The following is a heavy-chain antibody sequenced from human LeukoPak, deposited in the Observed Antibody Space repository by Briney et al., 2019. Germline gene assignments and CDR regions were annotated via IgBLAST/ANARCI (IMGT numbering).Heavy chain of an antibody. CDR3: ARGNGVSGGWYGYYFDY. CDR1: GGSISSSGYY. V-gene: IGHV4-39*07. Sequence: SETLSLTCTVSGGSISSSGYYWGWIRQPPGKGLEWIGTIYYSGTTYYNPSLKSRVTISVDTSKNQFSLKLRSVTAADTAVYYCARGNGVSGGWYGYYFDYWGQGTLVTVSS. CDR2: IYYSGTT. D-gene: IGHD6-19*01. J-gene: IGHJ4*02.